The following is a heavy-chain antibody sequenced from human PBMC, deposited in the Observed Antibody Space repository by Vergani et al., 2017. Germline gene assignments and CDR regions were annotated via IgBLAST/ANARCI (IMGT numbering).Heavy chain of an antibody. CDR1: GGSISSYY. CDR2: IYYSGST. V-gene: IGHV4-59*01. Sequence: QVQLQESGPGLVKPSETLSLTCTVSGGSISSYYWRWIRQPPGKGLEWIGYIYYSGSTHYNPSLKIRVTISVDTSKNQFSLKLSSVTAADTAVYYCARVVSFGVVRVGWFDPWGQGTLVTVSS. CDR3: ARVVSFGVVRVGWFDP. D-gene: IGHD3-3*01. J-gene: IGHJ5*02.